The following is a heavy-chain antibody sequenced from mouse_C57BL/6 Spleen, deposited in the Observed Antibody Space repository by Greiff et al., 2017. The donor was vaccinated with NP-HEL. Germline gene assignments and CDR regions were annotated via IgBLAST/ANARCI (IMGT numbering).Heavy chain of an antibody. Sequence: VQLQQSGAELMKPGASVKLSCKATGYTFTGYWIEWVKQRPGHGLEWIGEILPGSGSTNYNEKFKGKATFTADTSSNTAYMQLSSLTTEDSAIYYCARRGAIYYDYDEAMDYWGQGTSVTVSS. V-gene: IGHV1-9*01. J-gene: IGHJ4*01. CDR2: ILPGSGST. CDR3: ARRGAIYYDYDEAMDY. CDR1: GYTFTGYW. D-gene: IGHD2-4*01.